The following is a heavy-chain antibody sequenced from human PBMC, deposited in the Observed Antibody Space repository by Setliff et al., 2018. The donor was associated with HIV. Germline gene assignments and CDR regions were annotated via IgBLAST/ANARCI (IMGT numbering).Heavy chain of an antibody. V-gene: IGHV4-4*07. CDR1: GGSISTYY. Sequence: SETLSLTCTVSGGSISTYYWSWIRQPAGTGLEWIGRIYTSGSTNYNPSLKSRVTMSVDTSKNQFSLKLTSVTAADTAVYSSAREHLYYNFWSGSHRTPDFNYRGQGTLVT. CDR2: IYTSGST. D-gene: IGHD3-3*01. CDR3: AREHLYYNFWSGSHRTPDFNY. J-gene: IGHJ4*02.